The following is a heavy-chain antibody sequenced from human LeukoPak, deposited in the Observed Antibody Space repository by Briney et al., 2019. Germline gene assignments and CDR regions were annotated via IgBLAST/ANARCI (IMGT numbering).Heavy chain of an antibody. CDR3: ATDHLYCSGGSCYSGLDP. D-gene: IGHD2-15*01. Sequence: ASVKVSCKVSGYTLTELSMHWVRQAPGKGLEWMGGFDPEDGETIYAQKFQGRVTMTEDTSTDTAYMELSSLRSEDTAVYYCATDHLYCSGGSCYSGLDPWGQGTLVTVSS. J-gene: IGHJ5*02. V-gene: IGHV1-24*01. CDR2: FDPEDGET. CDR1: GYTLTELS.